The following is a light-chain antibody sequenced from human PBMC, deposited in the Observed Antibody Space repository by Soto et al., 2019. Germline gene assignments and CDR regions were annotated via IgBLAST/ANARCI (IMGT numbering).Light chain of an antibody. CDR2: GAS. Sequence: DIQLTQSTSFLSASVGDRVTITCRASQGISSYLAWYQQRPGKAPKLLMYGASTLQSGVPSRFSGSASGTTFTLTISSLQPEEFATYYCQQLNNFPRTFGQGTKV. V-gene: IGKV1-9*01. CDR1: QGISSY. J-gene: IGKJ1*01. CDR3: QQLNNFPRT.